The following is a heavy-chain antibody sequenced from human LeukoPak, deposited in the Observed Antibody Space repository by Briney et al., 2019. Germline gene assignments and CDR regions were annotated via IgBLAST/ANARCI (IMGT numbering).Heavy chain of an antibody. CDR2: IHTSGTM. D-gene: IGHD3-22*01. CDR3: ARGILRDYYDSSGFYHRGGVGY. CDR1: GTSISSSY. V-gene: IGHV4-4*07. J-gene: IGHJ4*02. Sequence: SETLSLTCNVSGTSISSSYWSWIRQPAGRGLEWIGHIHTSGTMNYNASLKSRVRISVETSKNQFSLRLSSVTAADTAVYFCARGILRDYYDSSGFYHRGGVGYWGQGTLVTVSS.